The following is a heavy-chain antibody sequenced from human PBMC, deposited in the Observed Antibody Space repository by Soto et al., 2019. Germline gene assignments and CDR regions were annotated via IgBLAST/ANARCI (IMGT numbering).Heavy chain of an antibody. Sequence: QVTLKESGPVLVKPTETLTLTCTVSGFSLSNARMGVGWIRQPPGKALEWLAHIFSNDEKSYSTSLKSRLTISKDTSKSQVVLTMTNMDPVDTATYYCARVLGYSSSGYFDSWGQGTLVTVSS. CDR3: ARVLGYSSSGYFDS. V-gene: IGHV2-26*01. CDR2: IFSNDEK. J-gene: IGHJ4*02. D-gene: IGHD6-6*01. CDR1: GFSLSNARMG.